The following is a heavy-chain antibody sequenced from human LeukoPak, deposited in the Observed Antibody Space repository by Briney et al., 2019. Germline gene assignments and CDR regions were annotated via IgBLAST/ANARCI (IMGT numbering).Heavy chain of an antibody. CDR1: GFTFSSYA. J-gene: IGHJ4*02. CDR2: ISYDGSNK. CDR3: ARDSGYDSGGVLSNFDY. Sequence: GGSLRLSCAASGFTFSSYAMHWVRQAPGKGLEWVAVISYDGSNKYYADSVKGRFTISRDNSRNTLYLQMNSLRAEDTAVYYCARDSGYDSGGVLSNFDYWGQGTLVTVSS. D-gene: IGHD5-12*01. V-gene: IGHV3-30*04.